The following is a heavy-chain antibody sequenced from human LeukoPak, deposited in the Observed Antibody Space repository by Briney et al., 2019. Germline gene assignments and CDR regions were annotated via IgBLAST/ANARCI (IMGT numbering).Heavy chain of an antibody. Sequence: GGSLRLSCAASGFTFSSYWMHWVRQAPGKGLVWVSRINSDGSSTSYADSVKGRFTISRDNAKNTLYLQMNSLRAEDTAVYYCATYGDWDAFDIWGQGTMVTVSS. CDR2: INSDGSST. CDR3: ATYGDWDAFDI. CDR1: GFTFSSYW. V-gene: IGHV3-74*01. J-gene: IGHJ3*02. D-gene: IGHD4-17*01.